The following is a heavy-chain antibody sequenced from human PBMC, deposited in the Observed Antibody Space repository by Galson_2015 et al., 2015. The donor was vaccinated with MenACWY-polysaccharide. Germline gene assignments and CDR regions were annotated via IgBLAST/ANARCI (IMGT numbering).Heavy chain of an antibody. CDR2: ISGSGGST. Sequence: SLRLSCAASGFTFSSYAMSWVRQAPGKGLEWVSAISGSGGSTYYADSVKGRFTISRDNSKNTLYLQMNSLRAEDTAVYYCAKGHYYDSSGYFYGGFDYWGQGTLVTVSS. V-gene: IGHV3-23*01. CDR3: AKGHYYDSSGYFYGGFDY. J-gene: IGHJ4*02. D-gene: IGHD3-22*01. CDR1: GFTFSSYA.